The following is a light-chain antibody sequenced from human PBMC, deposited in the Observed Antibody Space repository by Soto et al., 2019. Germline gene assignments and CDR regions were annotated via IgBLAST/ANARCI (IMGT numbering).Light chain of an antibody. CDR1: QAINRY. CDR3: QQGNRFPLT. CDR2: TTS. Sequence: DIQMTQSPSSVSASVGDRVTITCRASQAINRYLAWYQQKPGKAPNLLIYTTSSLQSGVPSRFSGSGSGTDFTLTISSLEPEDFATYCQQGNRFPLTFGGGTKVEIK. J-gene: IGKJ4*01. V-gene: IGKV1-12*01.